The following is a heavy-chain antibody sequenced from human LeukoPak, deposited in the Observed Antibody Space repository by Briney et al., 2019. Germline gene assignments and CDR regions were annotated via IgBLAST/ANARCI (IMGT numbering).Heavy chain of an antibody. CDR3: ARGGGSYYNY. J-gene: IGHJ4*02. CDR1: GFTFSNHW. Sequence: GGSLRLSCTASGFTFSNHWMSWVRQAPGKGLEWVANIKQDGSEKYYVDSVKGRFTISRDNAKNSLYLQMNSLRAEDTAVYYCARGGGSYYNYWGQGTLVTVSS. D-gene: IGHD1-26*01. V-gene: IGHV3-7*04. CDR2: IKQDGSEK.